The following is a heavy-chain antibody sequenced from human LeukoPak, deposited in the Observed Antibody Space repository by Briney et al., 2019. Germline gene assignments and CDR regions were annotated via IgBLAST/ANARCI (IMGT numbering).Heavy chain of an antibody. Sequence: SETLSLTCTVSGGSISSYYWSWIRQPPGKGLEWIGYIYYSGSTNYNPSLKSRVTISIDTSKNQFSLKLRSVTAADTAVYYCARERLPHDFPNGFDPWGQGTLVTVSS. CDR3: ARERLPHDFPNGFDP. D-gene: IGHD4-11*01. CDR1: GGSISSYY. J-gene: IGHJ5*02. V-gene: IGHV4-59*01. CDR2: IYYSGST.